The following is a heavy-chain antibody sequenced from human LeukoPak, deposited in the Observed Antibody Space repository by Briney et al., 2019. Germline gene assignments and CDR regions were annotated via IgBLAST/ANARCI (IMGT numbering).Heavy chain of an antibody. J-gene: IGHJ5*02. V-gene: IGHV4-4*07. CDR3: AREHRDCFDP. CDR2: IYPRGST. Sequence: SETLSLTCTVSGGSISRYYWNWIRQPAGKGLEWIGRIYPRGSTNSNPSLKSRVTISVDTSKNQFSLKLSSVTAADTAVYYCAREHRDCFDPWGQGTLVTVSS. D-gene: IGHD1-14*01. CDR1: GGSISRYY.